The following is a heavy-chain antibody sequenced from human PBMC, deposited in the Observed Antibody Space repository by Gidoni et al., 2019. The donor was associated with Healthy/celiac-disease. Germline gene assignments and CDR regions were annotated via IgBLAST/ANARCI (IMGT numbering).Heavy chain of an antibody. CDR2: IYYSGRP. Sequence: QVQLQESGPGLVKPSETLSLTCTVSGGSISSYYWSWIRHPPGKGLEWIGYIYYSGRPNYNPSLKSRVTISVDTSKNQFSLKLSSVTAADTAVYYCARGNCSGGSCYSWFDPWGQGTLVTVSS. CDR3: ARGNCSGGSCYSWFDP. CDR1: GGSISSYY. D-gene: IGHD2-15*01. J-gene: IGHJ5*02. V-gene: IGHV4-59*01.